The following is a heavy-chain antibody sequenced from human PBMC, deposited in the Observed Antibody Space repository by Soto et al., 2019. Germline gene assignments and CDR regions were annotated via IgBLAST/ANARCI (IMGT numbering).Heavy chain of an antibody. D-gene: IGHD5-18*01. Sequence: GGSLRLSCAASGCTVSNSYMSWVRQAPGKGLVWVSDIYSGGSTYYAESVKGRFTISRDRYKNTLFLHMNSLRAADTAVYYCAGRSNTRPEYGMDVWGQGTTVTVSS. J-gene: IGHJ6*02. V-gene: IGHV3-53*01. CDR2: IYSGGST. CDR3: AGRSNTRPEYGMDV. CDR1: GCTVSNSY.